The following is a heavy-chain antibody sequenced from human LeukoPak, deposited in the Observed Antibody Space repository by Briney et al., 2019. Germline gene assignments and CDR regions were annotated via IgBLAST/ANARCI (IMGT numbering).Heavy chain of an antibody. CDR1: GGSISSSNW. J-gene: IGHJ4*02. V-gene: IGHV4-4*02. CDR3: AGDTRAYWYYY. D-gene: IGHD3-16*01. CDR2: IYHSGST. Sequence: SETLSLTCAVSGGSISSSNWWSWVRQPPGKGLEWIGEIYHSGSTNYNPSLKSRVTISVDTSKNQFSLKLTSVTAADTAVYYCAGDTRAYWYYYWGQGTLVTVSS.